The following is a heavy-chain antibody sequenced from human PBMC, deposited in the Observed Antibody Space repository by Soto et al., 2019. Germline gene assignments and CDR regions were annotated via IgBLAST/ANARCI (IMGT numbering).Heavy chain of an antibody. J-gene: IGHJ6*02. CDR2: IYYSGST. CDR3: AKHYDILTGYYLGYYYYGMDV. Sequence: SETLSLTSIVSGGPISISSYYWCWIRQPPGKGLEWIGSIYYSGSTYYNPSLKSRVTISVDTSKNQFSLKLSSVTAADTAVYYCAKHYDILTGYYLGYYYYGMDVWGQGTTVT. CDR1: GGPISISSYY. D-gene: IGHD3-9*01. V-gene: IGHV4-39*01.